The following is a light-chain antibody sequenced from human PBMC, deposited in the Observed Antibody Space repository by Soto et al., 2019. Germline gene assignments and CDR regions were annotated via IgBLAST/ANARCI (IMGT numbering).Light chain of an antibody. CDR2: AAS. J-gene: IGKJ4*01. V-gene: IGKV1-27*01. CDR1: QAIYNY. Sequence: DIQMTQSPSSLSASVGDRVTITCRASQAIYNYLAWYQQKPGKVPTLLISAASTLQSGVPSRFSGSGSGTDFTLTISSLQPEDVATYYCQKVSAVPTFRGGTKVEI. CDR3: QKVSAVPT.